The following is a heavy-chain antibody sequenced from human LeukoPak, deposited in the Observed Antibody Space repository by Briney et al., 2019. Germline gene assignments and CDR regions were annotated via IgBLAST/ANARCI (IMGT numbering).Heavy chain of an antibody. CDR3: ARDVNLLFFDV. J-gene: IGHJ2*01. CDR2: ICSRGSYI. Sequence: PGGSLRLSCAASGFTFSTYSMTWVRQAPGKGLEWVSYICSRGSYIYYADSVKGRFTISRDNAKNTLYLQMNSLRADDTAVYYCARDVNLLFFDVWGRGTLVTVSS. CDR1: GFTFSTYS. D-gene: IGHD2-21*01. V-gene: IGHV3-21*05.